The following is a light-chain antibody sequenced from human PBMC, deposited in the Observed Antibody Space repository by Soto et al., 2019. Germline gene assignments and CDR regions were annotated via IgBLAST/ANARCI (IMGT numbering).Light chain of an antibody. V-gene: IGKV3-15*01. CDR1: QSVSRN. CDR2: GAS. CDR3: QQYNNWPLWT. Sequence: EIVLTQSPGTLSLSPGERATLSCRASQSVSRNLAWYQQKPGQAPRLLIYGASTRATGIPARFSGSGSGTEFTLTISSLQSEDFAVYYCQQYNNWPLWTFGQGTKVDIK. J-gene: IGKJ1*01.